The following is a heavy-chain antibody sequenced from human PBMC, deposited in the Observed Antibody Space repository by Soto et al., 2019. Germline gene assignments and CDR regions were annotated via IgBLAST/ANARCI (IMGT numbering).Heavy chain of an antibody. Sequence: QLQLQESGSGLVKPSQTLSLTCAVSGGSISSGGYSWSWIRQPPGKGLEWIGYIYHSGSTYYNPSPQSRVTISVDRSKNQFSLQLSSVTAADTAVDYCAAGGGLPRYYWGQGTLVTVSS. CDR1: GGSISSGGYS. J-gene: IGHJ4*02. CDR3: AAGGGLPRYY. D-gene: IGHD5-12*01. CDR2: IYHSGST. V-gene: IGHV4-30-2*01.